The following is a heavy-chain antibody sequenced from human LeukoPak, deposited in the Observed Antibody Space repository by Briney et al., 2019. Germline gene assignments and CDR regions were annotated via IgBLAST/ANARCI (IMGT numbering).Heavy chain of an antibody. CDR2: IDPSDSEI. D-gene: IGHD1-26*01. Sequence: GESLKISCKASGYSFTNYWINWVRLVPGKGLEWMGRIDPSDSEITYSPSFQGHVTISADKSISTAYLQWTSLKASDTAMYYCARRSGNYTRADFWGQGTLVTVSS. CDR3: ARRSGNYTRADF. CDR1: GYSFTNYW. V-gene: IGHV5-10-1*01. J-gene: IGHJ4*02.